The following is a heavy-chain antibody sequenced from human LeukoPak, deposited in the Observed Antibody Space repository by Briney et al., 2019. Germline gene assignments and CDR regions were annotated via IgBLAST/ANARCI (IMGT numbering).Heavy chain of an antibody. D-gene: IGHD3-3*01. J-gene: IGHJ4*02. Sequence: PGKVSCKASGGTFSSYAISWVRQAPGQGLGWMGRSIPIFGTANYPQKFQGRVTITTDESTSTAYMELSSLTPEDTAVYYCARSYSDFWSGNVRYLLGYWGQGTLVTVSS. CDR2: SIPIFGTA. CDR3: ARSYSDFWSGNVRYLLGY. CDR1: GGTFSSYA. V-gene: IGHV1-69*05.